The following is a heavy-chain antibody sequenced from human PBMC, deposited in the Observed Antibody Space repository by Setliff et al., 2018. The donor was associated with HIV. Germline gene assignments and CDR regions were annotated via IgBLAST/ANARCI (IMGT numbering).Heavy chain of an antibody. Sequence: PSETLSLTCGLYGGPLSGYCWTWIRQSPEKGLGWIGEINDSGDTKYNPSLMSRLSMSVEKSKNEFSLKVTSLTAADTAVYFCTRGPARRYPGSTVYGLWGQGTPVTVSS. D-gene: IGHD1-26*01. J-gene: IGHJ1*01. CDR3: TRGPARRYPGSTVYGL. V-gene: IGHV4-34*01. CDR2: INDSGDT. CDR1: GGPLSGYC.